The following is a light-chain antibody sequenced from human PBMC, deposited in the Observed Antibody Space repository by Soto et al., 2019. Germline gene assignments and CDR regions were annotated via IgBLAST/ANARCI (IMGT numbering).Light chain of an antibody. Sequence: QSVLTQPLSASGTPGQRVTISCSGSSSNIGSDTVKWYQHLPGTAPKLLIYSNNQRPSGVPDRFSGSKSGTSASLAISGLQSEDEADYYCAAWDDSLNGPVFGGGTKLTVL. CDR1: SSNIGSDT. J-gene: IGLJ2*01. CDR3: AAWDDSLNGPV. CDR2: SNN. V-gene: IGLV1-44*01.